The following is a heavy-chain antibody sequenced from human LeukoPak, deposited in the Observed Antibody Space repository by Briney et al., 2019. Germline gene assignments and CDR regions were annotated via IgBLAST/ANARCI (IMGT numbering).Heavy chain of an antibody. J-gene: IGHJ4*02. Sequence: PGRSLRLFCTDSGVTLSNYEMHWVRRPPGRGMDCVAVISFDGTNMYYADSVEGRLSVSRDNSKNTLYLQMNSLRPDDTPMYYCATDYGDYEPTDYWGQGTLVTVSS. V-gene: IGHV3-30*04. CDR2: ISFDGTNM. CDR3: ATDYGDYEPTDY. CDR1: GVTLSNYE. D-gene: IGHD4-17*01.